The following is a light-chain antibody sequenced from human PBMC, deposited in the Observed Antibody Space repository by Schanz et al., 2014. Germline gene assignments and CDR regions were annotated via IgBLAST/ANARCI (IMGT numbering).Light chain of an antibody. J-gene: IGKJ1*01. CDR3: QQSYSTPPWT. Sequence: DIQMPPSPSSLSASVGARVTITCRASQSISSYLNWYQQKPGKAPKLLIYAASSLQSGVPSRFSGSGSGTDFTLTISSLQPEYFATYYCQQSYSTPPWTFGQGTKVEIK. V-gene: IGKV1-39*01. CDR1: QSISSY. CDR2: AAS.